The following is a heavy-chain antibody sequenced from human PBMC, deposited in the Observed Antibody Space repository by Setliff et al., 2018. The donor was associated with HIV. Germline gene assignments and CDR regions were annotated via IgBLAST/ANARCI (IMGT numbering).Heavy chain of an antibody. CDR2: ISPDGTKT. V-gene: IGHV3-74*01. Sequence: GESLTISCAASGFTFRAHWMLWFRQAPGKGLMWVSRISPDGTKTNHADSVKGRCTTSRDNSKNMFYLQMHNVRSEDTGFYYCARDEFPYARDVWGPGTLVTVS. CDR1: GFTFRAHW. J-gene: IGHJ4*02. D-gene: IGHD2-8*01. CDR3: ARDEFPYARDV.